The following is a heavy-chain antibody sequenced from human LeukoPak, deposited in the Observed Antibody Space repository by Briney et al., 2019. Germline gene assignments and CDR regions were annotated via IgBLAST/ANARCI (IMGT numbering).Heavy chain of an antibody. J-gene: IGHJ6*03. D-gene: IGHD4-23*01. CDR1: GYTSTSYY. Sequence: ASVKVPCKASGYTSTSYYMHWVRQAPGQGLEWMGIINPSGGSTIYAQKFQGRVTMTRDTSTSTVYMELSSLRSEDTAVYYCARSTTVVTLSYYYYMDVWGKGTTVTVSS. CDR2: INPSGGST. V-gene: IGHV1-46*01. CDR3: ARSTTVVTLSYYYYMDV.